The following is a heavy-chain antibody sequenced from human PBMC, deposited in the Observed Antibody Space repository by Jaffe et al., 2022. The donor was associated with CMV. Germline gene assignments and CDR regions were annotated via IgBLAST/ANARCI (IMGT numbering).Heavy chain of an antibody. CDR3: ARDRPDDYGARADWYFDL. CDR1: GGSISSYY. D-gene: IGHD4-17*01. CDR2: IYYSGST. Sequence: QVQLQESGPGLVKPSETLSLTCTVSGGSISSYYWSWIRQPPGKGLEWIGYIYYSGSTNYNPSLKSRVTISVDTSKNQFSLKLSSVTAADTAVYYCARDRPDDYGARADWYFDLWGRGTLVTVSS. J-gene: IGHJ2*01. V-gene: IGHV4-59*01.